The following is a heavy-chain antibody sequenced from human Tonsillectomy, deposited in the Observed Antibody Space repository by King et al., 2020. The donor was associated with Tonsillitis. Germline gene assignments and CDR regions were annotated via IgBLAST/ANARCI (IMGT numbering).Heavy chain of an antibody. J-gene: IGHJ4*02. CDR2: INHSGST. CDR3: ARVGYSYGWTFDY. CDR1: GESFSGFF. V-gene: IGHV4-34*01. Sequence: VQLQQWGAGLLKPSETLSLTCAVYGESFSGFFWNWIRQPPGKGLEWLGEINHSGSTTYNASLKSRLTISVDTSKNQFSLRLTSMTAADTAVYYCARVGYSYGWTFDYWGQGTLVTVSS. D-gene: IGHD5-18*01.